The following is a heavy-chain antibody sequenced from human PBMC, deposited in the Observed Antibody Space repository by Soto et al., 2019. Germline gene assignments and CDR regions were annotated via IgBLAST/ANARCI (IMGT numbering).Heavy chain of an antibody. Sequence: EPLSVTWTPAGDRMNNSFWTWIRQTPGKGLEWIGYISYSGSTSYNPSLQSRVTLSSDTSKNYFSLKLRSVTAADSAVYYSGRARQRDTGSGLDGWGQRIAVTGSS. CDR2: ISYSGST. CDR1: GDRMNNSF. V-gene: IGHV4-59*01. D-gene: IGHD5-18*01. J-gene: IGHJ6*02. CDR3: GRARQRDTGSGLDG.